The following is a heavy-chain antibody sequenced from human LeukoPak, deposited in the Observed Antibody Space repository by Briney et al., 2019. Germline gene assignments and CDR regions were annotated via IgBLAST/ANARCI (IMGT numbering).Heavy chain of an antibody. D-gene: IGHD1-26*01. CDR3: AGWSGNYPKIDP. CDR1: GFTFSSYG. Sequence: PGGSLRLSCAASGFTFSSYGVHWVRQAPGKGLEWVTVISYDGSNKYYADSVKGRFTISRDNSKNTLYLQMNGLRAEDTAVYYCAGWSGNYPKIDPWGQGTLVTVSS. J-gene: IGHJ5*02. V-gene: IGHV3-30*03. CDR2: ISYDGSNK.